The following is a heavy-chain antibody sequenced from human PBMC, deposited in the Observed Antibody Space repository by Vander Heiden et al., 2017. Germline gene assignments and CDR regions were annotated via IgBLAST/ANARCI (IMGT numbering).Heavy chain of an antibody. Sequence: QVQLQGSGPGLAKPLWNLSFTCAVPGGSISSSSLWSWVRQPPGKGLEWIGEIYHSGSTNYNPFLKSRVTISVDKSKNPFSLKLSSVTAADTAVYYCARVYYDSSGYSIFDYWGQGTLVTVSS. CDR2: IYHSGST. J-gene: IGHJ4*02. D-gene: IGHD3-22*01. CDR1: GGSISSSSL. V-gene: IGHV4-4*02. CDR3: ARVYYDSSGYSIFDY.